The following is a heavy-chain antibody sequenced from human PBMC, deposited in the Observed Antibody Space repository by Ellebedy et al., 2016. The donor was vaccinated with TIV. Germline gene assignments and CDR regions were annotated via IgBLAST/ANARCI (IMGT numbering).Heavy chain of an antibody. CDR1: GGSISSSSYY. CDR2: IYYSGST. Sequence: SETLSLTXTVSGGSISSSSYYWGWIRQPPGKGLEWIGSIYYSGSTYYNPSLKSRVTISVDTSKNQFSLKLSSVTAADTAVYYCARDSSGYYRAFDYWGQGTMVTVSS. CDR3: ARDSSGYYRAFDY. V-gene: IGHV4-39*07. J-gene: IGHJ4*02. D-gene: IGHD3-22*01.